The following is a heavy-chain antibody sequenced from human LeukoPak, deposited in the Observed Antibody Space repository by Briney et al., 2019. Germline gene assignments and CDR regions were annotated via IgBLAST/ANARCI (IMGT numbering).Heavy chain of an antibody. D-gene: IGHD5-18*01. J-gene: IGHJ4*02. CDR1: GFTFSSYA. Sequence: GGSLRLSCAASGFTFSSYAMSWVRQAPGKGLEWVSVISGSGGSTYYADSVKGRFIISRDNSKNTLYLQMNSLRAEDTAVYYCAKGVGTAMQPIDYWGQGTLVTVSS. CDR3: AKGVGTAMQPIDY. V-gene: IGHV3-23*01. CDR2: ISGSGGST.